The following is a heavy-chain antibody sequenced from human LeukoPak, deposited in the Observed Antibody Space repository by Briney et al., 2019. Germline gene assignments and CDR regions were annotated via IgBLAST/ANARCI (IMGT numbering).Heavy chain of an antibody. J-gene: IGHJ3*02. CDR2: IKYDGREK. V-gene: IGHV3-7*01. CDR3: ARVQGHPPNGLDI. Sequence: GSLRLSCTSSGFPFSSRWMHWVRQVPGKGPEWVANIKYDGREKYYVDSVKGRFTISRDNAKNTLYLQMNSLRAEDTAVYYCARVQGHPPNGLDIWGQGTMVTVSS. D-gene: IGHD2-8*01. CDR1: GFPFSSRW.